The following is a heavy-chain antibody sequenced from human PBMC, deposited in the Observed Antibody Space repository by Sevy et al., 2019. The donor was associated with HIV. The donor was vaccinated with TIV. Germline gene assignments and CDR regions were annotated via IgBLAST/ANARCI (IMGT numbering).Heavy chain of an antibody. CDR2: IYYSGST. Sequence: SETPSLTCTVSGGSISSYYWSWIRQPPGKGLEWIGYIYYSGSTNYNPSLKSRVTISVDTSKNQFSLKLSSVTAADTAVYYCARGAGGDSDWGQGTLVTVSS. CDR1: GGSISSYY. V-gene: IGHV4-59*01. CDR3: ARGAGGDSD. J-gene: IGHJ4*02. D-gene: IGHD3-16*01.